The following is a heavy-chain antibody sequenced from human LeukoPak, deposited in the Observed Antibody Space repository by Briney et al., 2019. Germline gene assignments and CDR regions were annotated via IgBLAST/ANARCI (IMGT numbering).Heavy chain of an antibody. Sequence: PGGSLRPSCAASGFRFNSYGMHWVRQAPGKGLEWAAFIRYDGSDKYYADSVKGRFTISRDNSKNTLYLHMDSLRPDDSAVYFCAVQYNSGWYALDYWGQGALVTVSS. CDR2: IRYDGSDK. V-gene: IGHV3-30*02. CDR3: AVQYNSGWYALDY. CDR1: GFRFNSYG. J-gene: IGHJ4*02. D-gene: IGHD6-13*01.